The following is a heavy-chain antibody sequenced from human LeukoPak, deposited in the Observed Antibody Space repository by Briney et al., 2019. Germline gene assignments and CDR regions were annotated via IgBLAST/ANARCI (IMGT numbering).Heavy chain of an antibody. J-gene: IGHJ4*02. CDR2: IDHSGST. D-gene: IGHD6-19*01. CDR3: ARGNSSSGWYGYFDY. CDR1: GGSFSGYY. Sequence: SETLSLTCAVYGGSFSGYYWSWIRQPPGKGLEWIGEIDHSGSTNYNPSLKSRVTISVDTSKNQFSLKLSSVTAADTAVYYCARGNSSSGWYGYFDYWGQGTLVTVSS. V-gene: IGHV4-34*01.